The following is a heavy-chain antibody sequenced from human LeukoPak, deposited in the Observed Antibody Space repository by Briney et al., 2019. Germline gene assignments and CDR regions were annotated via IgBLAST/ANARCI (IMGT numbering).Heavy chain of an antibody. CDR1: GFTFNRHR. J-gene: IGHJ3*01. CDR3: ARVLYTSGWSDALDV. D-gene: IGHD6-19*01. V-gene: IGHV3-7*01. CDR2: INQDGSQT. Sequence: QAGGSLRLSCAASGFTFNRHRMSWVREAPGKGLEWVANINQDGSQTYYADSVKGRFTISRDNVKSSVFLQMHSLRAEDTAVFYCARVLYTSGWSDALDVWGRGTMVTVSA.